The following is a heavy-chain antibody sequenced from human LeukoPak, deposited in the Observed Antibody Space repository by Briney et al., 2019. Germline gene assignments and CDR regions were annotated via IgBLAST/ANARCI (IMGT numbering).Heavy chain of an antibody. V-gene: IGHV3-30*04. CDR3: ARAWGTPDY. CDR2: ISYDGSNK. J-gene: IGHJ4*02. CDR1: GFTFSSYA. Sequence: GGSLRLSCAASGFTFSSYAMHWVRQAPGKGLEWVAVISYDGSNKYYADSVKGRFTISRDNSKNTLYLQMNSLRAEDTAVYYCARAWGTPDYWGQGTLVTVSS. D-gene: IGHD7-27*01.